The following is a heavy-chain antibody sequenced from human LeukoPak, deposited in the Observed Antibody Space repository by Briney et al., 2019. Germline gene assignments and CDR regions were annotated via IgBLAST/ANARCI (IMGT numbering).Heavy chain of an antibody. CDR3: ARERWHCRGNDCYSVYYYGLDV. CDR1: GYTFTSYA. J-gene: IGHJ6*02. CDR2: INAGNDDT. V-gene: IGHV1-3*01. Sequence: ASVKVSCKASGYTFTSYAMNWVRQAPGQRLEWLGWINAGNDDTKYSQKFQARVTITRDTSASTVYMELSSLTSDDTAVYYCARERWHCRGNDCYSVYYYGLDVWGQGTTVTVSS. D-gene: IGHD2-15*01.